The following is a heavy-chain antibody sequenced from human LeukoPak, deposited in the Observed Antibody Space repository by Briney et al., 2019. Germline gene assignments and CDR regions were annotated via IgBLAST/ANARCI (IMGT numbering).Heavy chain of an antibody. J-gene: IGHJ4*02. CDR1: GYTFTNYA. Sequence: GVSVKVSCKASGYTFTNYAMHWVRQAPGQRLEWMGWINAGNGNTKYSQKFQGRVTITRDTSASTAYMELSSLRSEDTAVYYCASYSSSGGTDYWGQGTLVTVSS. CDR3: ASYSSSGGTDY. D-gene: IGHD6-6*01. V-gene: IGHV1-3*01. CDR2: INAGNGNT.